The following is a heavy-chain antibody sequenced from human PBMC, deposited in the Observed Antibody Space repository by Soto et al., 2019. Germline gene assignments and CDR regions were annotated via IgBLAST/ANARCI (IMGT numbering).Heavy chain of an antibody. V-gene: IGHV3-23*01. Sequence: GGSLSLSCAASGFTFSSCGLSWVRQAPGKGLEWVSGVSASGGTTFHADSVKGRFTISRDNSKNTMYLQMSSLRAEDTAVYYCLKRAYGDLHYFDYWGQGTLVTVSS. CDR1: GFTFSSCG. D-gene: IGHD4-17*01. CDR2: VSASGGTT. CDR3: LKRAYGDLHYFDY. J-gene: IGHJ4*02.